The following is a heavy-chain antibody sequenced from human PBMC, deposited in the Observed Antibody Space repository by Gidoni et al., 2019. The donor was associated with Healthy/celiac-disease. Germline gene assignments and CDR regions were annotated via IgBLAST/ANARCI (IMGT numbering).Heavy chain of an antibody. CDR3: ARGHYYGSVSYNHYYYYGMDV. CDR2: IWYDGSNK. V-gene: IGHV3-33*01. J-gene: IGHJ6*02. D-gene: IGHD3-10*01. CDR1: GFTFSSYG. Sequence: QVQLVESGGGVVQPGRSRRLSCEASGFTFSSYGMHWVRQVPGKGLEWVAVIWYDGSNKYYADSVKGRFTISRDNSKNTLYLQMNSLRAEDTAVYYCARGHYYGSVSYNHYYYYGMDVWGQGTTVTVSS.